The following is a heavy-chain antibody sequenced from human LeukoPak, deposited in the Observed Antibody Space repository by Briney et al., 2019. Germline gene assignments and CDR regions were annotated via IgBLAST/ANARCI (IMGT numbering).Heavy chain of an antibody. V-gene: IGHV1-18*01. D-gene: IGHD2-15*01. CDR2: ISAYNGNT. J-gene: IGHJ3*02. Sequence: ASVKVSCKASGYTFTSYGISWVRQAPGQGLEWMGWISAYNGNTNYAQKLQGRVTMTTDTSTSTAYMELRSLRSDDTAVYYCARDRSRAATGAFDIWGQGTMVTVSS. CDR1: GYTFTSYG. CDR3: ARDRSRAATGAFDI.